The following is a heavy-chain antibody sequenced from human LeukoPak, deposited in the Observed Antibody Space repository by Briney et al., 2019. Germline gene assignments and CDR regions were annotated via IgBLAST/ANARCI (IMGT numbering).Heavy chain of an antibody. CDR2: MGYGGST. Sequence: KPSETLSLLCLVSGGSISSSGYYWGWIRQPPGKGLEWIMSMGYGGSTYYNPSLQSRVTMSVDTSKNQFSLRLTSVTAADTAVYYCARQMVRGVLTDSFDIWGQGTMVTVSS. V-gene: IGHV4-39*01. CDR1: GGSISSSGYY. J-gene: IGHJ3*02. D-gene: IGHD3-10*01. CDR3: ARQMVRGVLTDSFDI.